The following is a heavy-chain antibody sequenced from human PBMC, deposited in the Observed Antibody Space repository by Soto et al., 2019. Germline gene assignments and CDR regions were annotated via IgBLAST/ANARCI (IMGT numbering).Heavy chain of an antibody. J-gene: IGHJ6*02. Sequence: SETLSLTCTVSGDSISAYYWSWIRQPPGKGLEWIGHIYNSGFTNYNPSLEGRVTISVDTSRNYFSLKVRSVTTADTAVYYWARWERTVTGYYDYYGVDVWGQGTTVTVSS. CDR3: ARWERTVTGYYDYYGVDV. D-gene: IGHD4-17*01. CDR2: IYNSGFT. V-gene: IGHV4-59*01. CDR1: GDSISAYY.